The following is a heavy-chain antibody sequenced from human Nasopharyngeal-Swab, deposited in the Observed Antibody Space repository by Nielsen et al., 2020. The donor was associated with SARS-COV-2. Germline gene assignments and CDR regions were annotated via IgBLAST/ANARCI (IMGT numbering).Heavy chain of an antibody. D-gene: IGHD3-10*01. Sequence: GESLKISCAASGFTFSSFAMSWVRQAPGKGLEWVSSISGSGGSIYYADSVKGRFTISRDNSKNTLYLQMSSLRAEDTAVYYCAKAPRYYFGSGSFYFEYWGHRTLITVSS. CDR1: GFTFSSFA. CDR2: ISGSGGSI. V-gene: IGHV3-23*01. CDR3: AKAPRYYFGSGSFYFEY. J-gene: IGHJ4*01.